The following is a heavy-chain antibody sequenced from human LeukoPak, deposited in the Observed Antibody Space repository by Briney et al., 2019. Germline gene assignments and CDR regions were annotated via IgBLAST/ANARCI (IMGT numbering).Heavy chain of an antibody. J-gene: IGHJ3*02. V-gene: IGHV3-9*01. D-gene: IGHD3-22*01. CDR3: ARASYYYDTTGLGAVDI. CDR2: INWNSDNI. Sequence: PGRSLRLSCAASGFTFNDHAMYWVRQAPGKGLEWVPGINWNSDNIGYADSVKGRFTISRDDAKNSLFLQMNSLRTEDTALYYCARASYYYDTTGLGAVDIWGQGTMVTVSS. CDR1: GFTFNDHA.